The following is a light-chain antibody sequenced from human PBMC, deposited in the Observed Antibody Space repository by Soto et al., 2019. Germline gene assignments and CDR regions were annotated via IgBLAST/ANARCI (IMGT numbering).Light chain of an antibody. CDR1: QSISSW. CDR2: KAS. J-gene: IGKJ1*01. CDR3: QQYNSLGWT. Sequence: DIQMTQSPSTLSASVGGRFTITCRASQSISSWLAWYQQKPGKAPKLLIYKASSLESGVPSRFSGSGSGTEFTLTISSLQPDDFATYYCQQYNSLGWTFGQGTKVDI. V-gene: IGKV1-5*03.